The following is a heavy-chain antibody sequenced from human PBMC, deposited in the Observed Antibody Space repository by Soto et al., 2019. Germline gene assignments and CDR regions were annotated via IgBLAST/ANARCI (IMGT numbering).Heavy chain of an antibody. J-gene: IGHJ4*02. D-gene: IGHD5-18*01. CDR2: IIPIFGTA. Sequence: QVHLLQSGPEMKKPWSSVIVSCKASGGTFNTYTFSWVRRAPGQGLEWMGSIIPIFGTANYAPRFQGRLSITADQSATTTYMELTSLTSEDTAFYYCGRIPRYSFPTSDPLDNWGQGTLVTVSS. CDR1: GGTFNTYT. V-gene: IGHV1-69*08. CDR3: GRIPRYSFPTSDPLDN.